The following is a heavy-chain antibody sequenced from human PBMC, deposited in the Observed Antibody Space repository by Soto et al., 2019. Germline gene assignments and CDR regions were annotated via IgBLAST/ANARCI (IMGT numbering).Heavy chain of an antibody. Sequence: ASVKVSCKASGGTFSSYAISWVRQAPGQGLEWMGGIIPIFGTANYAQKFQGRVTITADESTSTAYMELSSLRSEDTAVYYCARDGKSSSSGGWFDPWGQGTLVTVSS. CDR3: ARDGKSSSSGGWFDP. J-gene: IGHJ5*02. V-gene: IGHV1-69*13. CDR2: IIPIFGTA. D-gene: IGHD6-6*01. CDR1: GGTFSSYA.